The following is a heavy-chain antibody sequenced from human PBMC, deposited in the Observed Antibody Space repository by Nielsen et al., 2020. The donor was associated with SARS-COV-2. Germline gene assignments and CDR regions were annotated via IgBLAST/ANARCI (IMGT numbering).Heavy chain of an antibody. CDR2: IYFTGRI. Sequence: SETLSLTCTVSGASMSSGGYFWSWIRQHPGKGLEWIGYIYFTGRISYNPSLKSRVAMSVDTSKNQFSLDLKSVTAADTAVYYCAREASGYDHYKYGMDVWGLGATVTVSS. V-gene: IGHV4-31*03. CDR3: AREASGYDHYKYGMDV. CDR1: GASMSSGGYF. J-gene: IGHJ6*02. D-gene: IGHD5-12*01.